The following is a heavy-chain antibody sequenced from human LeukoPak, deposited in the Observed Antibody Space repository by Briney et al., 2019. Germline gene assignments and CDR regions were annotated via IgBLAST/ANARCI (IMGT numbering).Heavy chain of an antibody. CDR1: GSPFITYR. J-gene: IGHJ5*02. D-gene: IGHD5/OR15-5a*01. Sequence: PGESLKISCQGSGSPFITYRIGGARQLPGKGLEWMGTIYPGDSDTRYSPSFQGQVTISVDKSISTSYLQWSSPKASDTAMYYCTRRQTLRLDPLDLWGQGTLVTVSS. CDR2: IYPGDSDT. V-gene: IGHV5-51*01. CDR3: TRRQTLRLDPLDL.